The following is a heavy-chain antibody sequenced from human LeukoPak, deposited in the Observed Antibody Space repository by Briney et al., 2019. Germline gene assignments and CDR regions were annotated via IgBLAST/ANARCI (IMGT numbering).Heavy chain of an antibody. J-gene: IGHJ4*02. CDR1: GFSFNTYW. CDR3: TTLYSGPMDY. Sequence: PGGSLRLSCAASGFSFNTYWMSWVRQVPEKGLVWVSRIKYDGSSTSYADSVKGRFTISRDNAKNTLSLQMNNLRAEDTAVYYCTTLYSGPMDYWGQGTLVTVSS. D-gene: IGHD3-10*02. CDR2: IKYDGSST. V-gene: IGHV3-74*01.